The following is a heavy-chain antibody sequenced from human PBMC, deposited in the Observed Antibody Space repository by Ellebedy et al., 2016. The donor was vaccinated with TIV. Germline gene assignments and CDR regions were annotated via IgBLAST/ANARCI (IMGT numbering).Heavy chain of an antibody. CDR3: ARDAPMATSPLNWYFDL. J-gene: IGHJ2*01. Sequence: SVKVSCXASGGTFSSYAISWVRQAPGQGLEWMGGIIPIFGTANYAQKFQGRVTITADESTSTAYMELSSLTSEDTAVFYCARDAPMATSPLNWYFDLWGRGTLVTVSS. D-gene: IGHD5-24*01. V-gene: IGHV1-69*13. CDR1: GGTFSSYA. CDR2: IIPIFGTA.